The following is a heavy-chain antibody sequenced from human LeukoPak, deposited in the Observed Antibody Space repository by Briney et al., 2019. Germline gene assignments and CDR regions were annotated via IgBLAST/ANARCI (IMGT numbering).Heavy chain of an antibody. Sequence: GGSLRLSCAASGFTFSSYGMHWVRQAPGKGLEWVAVISYDGSDKYYADSVKGRFTISRDNSKNTLYLQMNSLRAEDTAVYYCAKDRLDCRGGSCYGMDVWGQGTTVTVSS. CDR2: ISYDGSDK. D-gene: IGHD2-15*01. CDR1: GFTFSSYG. V-gene: IGHV3-30*18. J-gene: IGHJ6*02. CDR3: AKDRLDCRGGSCYGMDV.